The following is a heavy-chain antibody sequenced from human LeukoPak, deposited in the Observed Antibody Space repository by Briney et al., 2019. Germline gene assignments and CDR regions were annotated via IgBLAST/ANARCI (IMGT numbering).Heavy chain of an antibody. CDR1: GDSITRGSYF. CDR3: ARDRGNGEYGDYFDS. V-gene: IGHV4-61*02. Sequence: PSETLSLTCTVSGDSITRGSYFWNWIRQPAGKGLELIGRIHTSSRVNYKPSLMSRVTVSIDTSGYLVSLRLTSLTASDAAVYFCARDRGNGEYGDYFDSWGQGALVSVSS. D-gene: IGHD4-17*01. J-gene: IGHJ4*02. CDR2: IHTSSRV.